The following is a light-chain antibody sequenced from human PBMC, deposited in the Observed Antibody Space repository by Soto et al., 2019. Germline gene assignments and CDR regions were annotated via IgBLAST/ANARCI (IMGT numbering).Light chain of an antibody. Sequence: EIVLTQSPGTLSLSPGERATLSCRASQSISSSYLAWYQHKPGQSPRLLIYAASYRATGIPDRFSGSGSGTDFTLTISRLGPEDFAVYYCQQFGSSSLTFGGGTKVEIK. CDR3: QQFGSSSLT. CDR1: QSISSSY. V-gene: IGKV3-20*01. J-gene: IGKJ4*01. CDR2: AAS.